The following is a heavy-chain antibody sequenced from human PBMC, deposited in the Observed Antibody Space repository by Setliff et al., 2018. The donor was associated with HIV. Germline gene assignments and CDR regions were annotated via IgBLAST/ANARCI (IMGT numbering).Heavy chain of an antibody. CDR3: ARQYWGGGSSGLVYYFDN. CDR2: FYFGGRT. J-gene: IGHJ4*02. Sequence: SETLSLTCTVSGASISSSNFYWSWIRRSPGKGLEWIGSFYFGGRTHYNPSLKSRVTISVDALRNQFSLDLSSVTAADTAVFFCARQYWGGGSSGLVYYFDNWGQGMSVTVSS. V-gene: IGHV4-39*01. CDR1: GASISSSNFY. D-gene: IGHD6-19*01.